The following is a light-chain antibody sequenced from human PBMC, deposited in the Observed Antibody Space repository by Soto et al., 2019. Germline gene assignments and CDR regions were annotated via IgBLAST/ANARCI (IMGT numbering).Light chain of an antibody. CDR1: QSISSY. CDR2: AAS. J-gene: IGKJ1*01. V-gene: IGKV1-39*01. Sequence: DIQMTQSPSSLSASVGDRVTTTCRASQSISSYLNWYQQKPGKAPKLLIYAASSLQSGVPSRFSGSGSGTDFTLTISSLQPEDFATYYCQQLSSYPRTFGQGTKVDI. CDR3: QQLSSYPRT.